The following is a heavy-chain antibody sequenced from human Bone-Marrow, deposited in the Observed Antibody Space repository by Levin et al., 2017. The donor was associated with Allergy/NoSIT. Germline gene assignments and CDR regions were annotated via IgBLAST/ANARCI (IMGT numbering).Heavy chain of an antibody. Sequence: GESLKISCKGSGYSFTSSWIGWVRQVPGKGLEWMGIIYPGDSDTKYSPSFQGQVTISADKSISTAYLQWISLKASDTAIYYCTRQVHGDYVSGFDYWGQGTLVTVSS. V-gene: IGHV5-51*01. CDR2: IYPGDSDT. J-gene: IGHJ4*02. CDR3: TRQVHGDYVSGFDY. CDR1: GYSFTSSW. D-gene: IGHD4-17*01.